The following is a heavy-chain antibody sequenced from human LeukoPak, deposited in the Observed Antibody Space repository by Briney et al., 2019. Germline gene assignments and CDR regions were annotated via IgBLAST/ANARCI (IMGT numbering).Heavy chain of an antibody. Sequence: PGGSLRLSCAASGFTFSSHWMHWVRQAPGKGLVWVSRIARDGSTVYADSVKGRFTISRDNAKDTVYLQMNSLRVEETAVYYCIGSGGWPGYWGQGTLVTVSS. J-gene: IGHJ4*02. CDR2: IARDGST. D-gene: IGHD1-26*01. CDR1: GFTFSSHW. CDR3: IGSGGWPGY. V-gene: IGHV3-74*01.